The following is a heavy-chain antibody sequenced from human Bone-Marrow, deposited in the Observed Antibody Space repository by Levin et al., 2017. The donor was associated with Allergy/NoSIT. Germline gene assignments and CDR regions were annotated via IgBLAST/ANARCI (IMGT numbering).Heavy chain of an antibody. J-gene: IGHJ3*02. D-gene: IGHD3-3*01. V-gene: IGHV3-15*01. CDR2: IKSKTDGGTT. CDR1: GFTFSNAW. Sequence: GGSLRLSCAASGFTFSNAWMSWVRQAPGKGLEWVGRIKSKTDGGTTDYAAPVKGRFTISRDDSKNTLYLQMNSLKTEDTAVYYCTTEYPIFGVVIGAFDIWGQGTMVTVSS. CDR3: TTEYPIFGVVIGAFDI.